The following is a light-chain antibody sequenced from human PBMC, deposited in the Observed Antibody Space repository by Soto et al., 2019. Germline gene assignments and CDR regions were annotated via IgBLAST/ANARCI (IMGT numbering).Light chain of an antibody. CDR2: GAS. J-gene: IGKJ4*01. CDR1: QSVSSTY. V-gene: IGKV3-20*01. Sequence: EIVLTQSPGTLSLSPGERATLSCRASQSVSSTYLAWYQQKPGQAPRLLIYGASSRATGIPDRFSGSGSGTDSTLTISRLEPEAFAVYYCQHYGSLVLTFGGGTKVEIK. CDR3: QHYGSLVLT.